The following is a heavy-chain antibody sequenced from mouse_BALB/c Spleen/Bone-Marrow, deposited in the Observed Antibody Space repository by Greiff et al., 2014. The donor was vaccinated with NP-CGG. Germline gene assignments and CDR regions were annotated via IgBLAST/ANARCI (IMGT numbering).Heavy chain of an antibody. CDR1: GFDFSRYW. Sequence: VQLQQSGGGLVQPGGSLKLSCAASGFDFSRYWMSWVRQAPGKGLEWIGEINPDSSTINYTPSLKDKFIISRDNAKNTLYLQMSKVRSEDTALYYCARLGYYDYVDYWGQGTSVTVSS. CDR2: INPDSSTI. J-gene: IGHJ4*01. V-gene: IGHV4-1*02. D-gene: IGHD2-4*01. CDR3: ARLGYYDYVDY.